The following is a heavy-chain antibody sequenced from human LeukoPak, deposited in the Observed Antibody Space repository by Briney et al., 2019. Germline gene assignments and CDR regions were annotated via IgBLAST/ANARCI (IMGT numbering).Heavy chain of an antibody. D-gene: IGHD5-24*01. CDR2: VAWDGGGT. CDR3: VRGHGYNLEDYFDS. CDR1: GFNFDDYT. V-gene: IGHV3-43*01. J-gene: IGHJ4*02. Sequence: GGSLRLSCAASGFNFDDYTMHWVRQAPGKGLEWVSLVAWDGGGTFFADSVKGRFTVPRDNSKNSLSLYMNSLTTEDTALYYCVRGHGYNLEDYFDSWGQGTLVTVSS.